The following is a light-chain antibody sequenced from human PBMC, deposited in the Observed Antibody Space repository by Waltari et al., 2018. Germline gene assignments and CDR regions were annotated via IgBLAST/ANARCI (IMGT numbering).Light chain of an antibody. J-gene: IGKJ4*01. CDR2: NAS. CDR1: HDINNH. CDR3: QQYDNLPLT. Sequence: DIQMTQSPPALSASVGDRVTITCRASHDINNHLTWYQQKAGRVPTLLIYNASILESGVPSRFSGSGSGTDFALTISSLQPGDVATYYCQQYDNLPLTFGGGTKVEIK. V-gene: IGKV1-27*01.